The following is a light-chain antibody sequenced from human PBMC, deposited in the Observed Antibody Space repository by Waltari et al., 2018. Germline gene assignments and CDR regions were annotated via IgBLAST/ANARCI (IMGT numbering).Light chain of an antibody. V-gene: IGLV2-8*01. CDR3: YSYAGSNYHFV. CDR1: TSDVVGYNY. CDR2: EVT. Sequence: QSALTQPPSAFGSPGHSVTISCPGTTSDVVGYNYVPWYQQHPGKAPKLMIHEVTKRPSGVPDRFSGSKSGNTASLTVSGLQAEDEADYYCYSYAGSNYHFVFGTGTKVTVL. J-gene: IGLJ1*01.